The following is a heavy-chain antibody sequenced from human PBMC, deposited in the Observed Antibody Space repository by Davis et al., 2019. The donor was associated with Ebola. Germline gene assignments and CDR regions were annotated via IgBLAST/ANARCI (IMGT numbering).Heavy chain of an antibody. D-gene: IGHD6-19*01. V-gene: IGHV3-66*01. CDR3: ADVEAGPDY. CDR1: GSTVGDHY. J-gene: IGHJ4*02. CDR2: MFSGGRT. Sequence: GRSLRPSCAASGSTVGDHYMSWVRQSPGKGLEWVSSMFSGGRTFYADSVKGRFTISRDTSENTLHLQMNSLRGEDTAVYYCADVEAGPDYWGQGTLVTVSS.